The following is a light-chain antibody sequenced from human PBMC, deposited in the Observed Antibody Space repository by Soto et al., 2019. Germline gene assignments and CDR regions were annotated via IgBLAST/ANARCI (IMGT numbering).Light chain of an antibody. CDR2: SAS. CDR3: QHYNTWPPVT. V-gene: IGKV1-8*01. J-gene: IGKJ2*01. Sequence: AIRMTQSPSSFSASTGDRVTITCRASQGISSYLAWYQHKPGQVPRLLIHSASTRATGIPARFSGSASGTEFTLTIDSLQSEDFAVYYCQHYNTWPPVTFGQGTKLEIK. CDR1: QGISSY.